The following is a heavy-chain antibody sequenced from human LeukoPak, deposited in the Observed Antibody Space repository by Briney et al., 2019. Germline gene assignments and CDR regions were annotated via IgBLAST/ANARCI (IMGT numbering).Heavy chain of an antibody. J-gene: IGHJ4*02. Sequence: VASVTVSCKASGYTFITYDINWVRQATGQGLEWMGWMNPNSGNTGYAQKFQGRVTSTSNTSISTAYMELSSLRSEDTAVYYCARGRGCTSSSCPYYFDYWGQGTVVTVSS. D-gene: IGHD2-2*01. CDR3: ARGRGCTSSSCPYYFDY. CDR1: GYTFITYD. CDR2: MNPNSGNT. V-gene: IGHV1-8*03.